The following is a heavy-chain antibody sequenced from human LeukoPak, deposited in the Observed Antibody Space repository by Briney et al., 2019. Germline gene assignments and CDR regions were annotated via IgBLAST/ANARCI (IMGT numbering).Heavy chain of an antibody. CDR1: GYTFTSYG. CDR3: ARDSLAYCGGDCYYDY. V-gene: IGHV1-18*01. Sequence: ASVKVSCKASGYTFTSYGISWVRQAPGQGLEWMGWISAYNGNTNYAQKPQGRVTMTTDTSTSTAYMELRSLRSDDTAVYYCARDSLAYCGGDCYYDYWGQGTLVTVSS. J-gene: IGHJ4*02. CDR2: ISAYNGNT. D-gene: IGHD2-21*02.